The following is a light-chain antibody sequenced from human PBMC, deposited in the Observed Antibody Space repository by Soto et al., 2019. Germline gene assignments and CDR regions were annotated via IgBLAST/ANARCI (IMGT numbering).Light chain of an antibody. CDR1: SSDVGGYNY. J-gene: IGLJ1*01. CDR3: CSYAGSYTFVV. V-gene: IGLV2-11*01. Sequence: QSVLTQPRSVSGSPGQSVTISCPGTSSDVGGYNYVSWYQQHPGKAPKLMIYDVSKRPSGVPDRFSGSKPGNTASLTISGLQAEDEADYYCCSYAGSYTFVVFGTGTKVTVL. CDR2: DVS.